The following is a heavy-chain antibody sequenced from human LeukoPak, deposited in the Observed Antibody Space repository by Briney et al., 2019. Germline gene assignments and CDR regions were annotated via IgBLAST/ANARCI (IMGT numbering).Heavy chain of an antibody. D-gene: IGHD3-22*01. J-gene: IGHJ3*02. CDR1: GFTFSNYA. V-gene: IGHV3-7*01. Sequence: GGSLRLSCAASGFTFSNYAMSWVRQAPGKGLEWVANIKQDGSEKYYVDSVKGRFTISRDNAKNSLYLQMNSLRAEDTAVYYCASLGHYYDSSGYSDAFDIWGQGTMVTVSS. CDR3: ASLGHYYDSSGYSDAFDI. CDR2: IKQDGSEK.